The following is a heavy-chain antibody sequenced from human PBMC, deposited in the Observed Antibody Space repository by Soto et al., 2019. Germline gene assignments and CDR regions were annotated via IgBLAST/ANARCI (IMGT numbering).Heavy chain of an antibody. CDR3: ARDGYSYGESFDY. D-gene: IGHD5-18*01. CDR2: ISSSSSYI. J-gene: IGHJ4*02. CDR1: GFTFSSYS. Sequence: GGSLRLSCAASGFTFSSYSMNWVRQAPGKGLEWVSSISSSSSYIYYADSVKGRFTISRDNAKNSLYLQMNSLRAEDTAVYYCARDGYSYGESFDYWGQGTLVTVSS. V-gene: IGHV3-21*01.